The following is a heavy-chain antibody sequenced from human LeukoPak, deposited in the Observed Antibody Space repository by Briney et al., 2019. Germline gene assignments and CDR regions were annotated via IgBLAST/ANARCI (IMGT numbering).Heavy chain of an antibody. CDR3: TRDMQGSRLYLVGSQND. V-gene: IGHV3-7*01. D-gene: IGHD1-26*01. CDR2: MKHDGSLR. J-gene: IGHJ4*02. Sequence: GGSLRLSCAASGFSFSTYWMSWVRQAPGKGLEWVANMKHDGSLRYYLDSVRGRFTISRDNAVNSLYLQMNSLRAEDSGLYYCTRDMQGSRLYLVGSQNDWGREPWSPSPQ. CDR1: GFSFSTYW.